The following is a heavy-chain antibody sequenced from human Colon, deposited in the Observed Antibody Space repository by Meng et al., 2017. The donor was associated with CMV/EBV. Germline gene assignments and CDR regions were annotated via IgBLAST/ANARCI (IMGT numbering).Heavy chain of an antibody. J-gene: IGHJ4*02. D-gene: IGHD3-10*01. V-gene: IGHV1-2*02. CDR1: GYTLTGYY. Sequence: QVRVVQSGAEVKKPGASVKVSWKASGYTLTGYYMNWVRQAPGQGLEWMGWINPNRGGTNYAQKFQGRVTMTRDTSISTAYMELSRLRSDDTAVYYCARDLRVWFGEFKNWGQGTLVTVSS. CDR3: ARDLRVWFGEFKN. CDR2: INPNRGGT.